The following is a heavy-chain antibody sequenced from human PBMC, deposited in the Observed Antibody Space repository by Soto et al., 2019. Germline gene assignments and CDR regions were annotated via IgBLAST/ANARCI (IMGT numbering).Heavy chain of an antibody. CDR1: GFTFSSYA. CDR3: AKAARYYYGSGRDMDV. Sequence: GGSLRLSCAASGFTFSSYAMSWVRQAPGKGLEWVSAISGSGGSTYYADSVKGRFTISRDNSKNTLYLQMNSLRAEDTAVYYCAKAARYYYGSGRDMDVWGQGTTVTVSS. V-gene: IGHV3-23*01. D-gene: IGHD3-10*01. CDR2: ISGSGGST. J-gene: IGHJ6*02.